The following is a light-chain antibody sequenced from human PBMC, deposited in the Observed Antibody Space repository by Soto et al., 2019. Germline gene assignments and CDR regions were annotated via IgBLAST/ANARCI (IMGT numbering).Light chain of an antibody. J-gene: IGKJ2*01. CDR1: QSVGSSY. Sequence: EIALTQSPGTLSLSPGDRATLSCRASQSVGSSYLAWYQQKPGQAPRHLIYGPSTRATGIPDRFSGSGSGTDFTLTISRLEPEDFAVYYCQQYVSSRYTFGQGTKVDIK. CDR2: GPS. V-gene: IGKV3-20*01. CDR3: QQYVSSRYT.